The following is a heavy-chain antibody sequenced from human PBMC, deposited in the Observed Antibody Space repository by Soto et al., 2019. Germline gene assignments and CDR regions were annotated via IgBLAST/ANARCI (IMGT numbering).Heavy chain of an antibody. CDR3: ARGGDLYCSGGSCYSWFDP. CDR2: INPNSGGT. CDR1: GYTFTGYY. D-gene: IGHD2-15*01. J-gene: IGHJ5*02. V-gene: IGHV1-2*04. Sequence: QVQLVQSGAEVKKPGALVKVSCKASGYTFTGYYMHWVRQAPGQGLEWMGWINPNSGGTNYAQKFQGWVTMTRDTSISTAYMELSRLRSDDTAVYYCARGGDLYCSGGSCYSWFDPWGQGTLVTVSS.